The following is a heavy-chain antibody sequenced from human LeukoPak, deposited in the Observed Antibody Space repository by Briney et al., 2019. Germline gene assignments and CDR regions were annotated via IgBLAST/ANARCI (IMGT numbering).Heavy chain of an antibody. CDR1: GGSISSSSYY. CDR3: ARDFVVVPAAPEGYYYYMDV. V-gene: IGHV4-39*07. D-gene: IGHD2-2*01. J-gene: IGHJ6*03. Sequence: SETLSLTCTVSGGSISSSSYYWGWIRQPPGKGLEWIGSIYYSGSTYYNPSLKSRVTISVDTSKNQFSLKLSSVTAADTAVYYCARDFVVVPAAPEGYYYYMDVWGKGTTVTVSS. CDR2: IYYSGST.